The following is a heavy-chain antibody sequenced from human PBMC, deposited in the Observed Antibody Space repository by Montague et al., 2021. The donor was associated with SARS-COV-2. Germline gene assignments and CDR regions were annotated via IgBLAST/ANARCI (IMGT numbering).Heavy chain of an antibody. V-gene: IGHV4-39*01. D-gene: IGHD3-16*01. CDR1: AGAIRDTDYI. J-gene: IGHJ5*02. Sequence: SETLSLTCTVSAGAIRDTDYIWGWIRPPPGKGLECIGCNYYSGTTYPNPSLQSRITISVDTSKNQFSLKLSSVTAADTAVYFCARHRDNLGSLNWFAPWGQGTLVTVSS. CDR2: NYYSGTT. CDR3: ARHRDNLGSLNWFAP.